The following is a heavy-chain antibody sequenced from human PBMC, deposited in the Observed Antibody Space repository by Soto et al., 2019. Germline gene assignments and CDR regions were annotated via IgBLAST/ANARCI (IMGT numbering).Heavy chain of an antibody. J-gene: IGHJ2*01. Sequence: PGGSLRLSCAASGFTFSDYYMNWIRQAPGKGLEWVSYISSSGSTIHYADSVKGRFTISRGNAKNSLYLQMNSLRVEDTAVYYCARGGSLEGYFDLWGRGTLVTVSS. CDR3: ARGGSLEGYFDL. D-gene: IGHD3-3*01. V-gene: IGHV3-11*01. CDR2: ISSSGSTI. CDR1: GFTFSDYY.